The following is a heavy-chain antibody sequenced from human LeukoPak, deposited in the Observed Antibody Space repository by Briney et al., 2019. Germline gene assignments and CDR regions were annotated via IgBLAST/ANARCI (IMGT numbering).Heavy chain of an antibody. CDR2: INHSGST. V-gene: IGHV4-34*01. CDR1: GFTFSSYW. J-gene: IGHJ4*02. CDR3: ARIWDEKCFDY. D-gene: IGHD3-16*01. Sequence: PGGSLRLSCAASGFTFSSYWMSWIRQPPGKGLEWIGEINHSGSTNYNPSLKSRVTISVDTSKNQFSLKLSSVAAADTAVYYCARIWDEKCFDYWGQGTLVTVSS.